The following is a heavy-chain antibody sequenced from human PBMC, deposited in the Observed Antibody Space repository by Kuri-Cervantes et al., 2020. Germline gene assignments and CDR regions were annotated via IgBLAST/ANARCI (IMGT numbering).Heavy chain of an antibody. CDR2: ISSSSSYI. CDR3: AKDRLSYSSSWDDAFDI. J-gene: IGHJ3*02. V-gene: IGHV3-21*01. Sequence: GGSLRLSCAASGFTFSSYSMNWVRQAPGKGLEWVSSISSSSSYIYYADSVKGRFTISRDNSKNTLYLQMNSLRAEDTAVYYCAKDRLSYSSSWDDAFDIWGQGTMVTVSS. D-gene: IGHD6-13*01. CDR1: GFTFSSYS.